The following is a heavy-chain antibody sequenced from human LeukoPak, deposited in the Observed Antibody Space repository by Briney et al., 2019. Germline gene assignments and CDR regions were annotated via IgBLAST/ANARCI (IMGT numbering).Heavy chain of an antibody. CDR3: ATGDLRFWFDP. V-gene: IGHV4-39*01. CDR2: IYYSGST. Sequence: SETLSLTCIVSGGSISSSIYYWAWVRQPPGKGLEWIGSIYYSGSTYYNPSLKSRVTISVDTSKNQFSLKLSSVTAADTAVYYCATGDLRFWFDPWGQGTLVTVSS. CDR1: GGSISSSIYY. J-gene: IGHJ5*02. D-gene: IGHD3-3*01.